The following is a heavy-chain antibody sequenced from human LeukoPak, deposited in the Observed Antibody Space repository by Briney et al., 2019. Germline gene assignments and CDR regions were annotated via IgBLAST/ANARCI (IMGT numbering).Heavy chain of an antibody. CDR3: AKDLYSGYDYPYFDY. D-gene: IGHD5-12*01. CDR2: ISSSGSTI. Sequence: GGSLRLSCAASGFTFSGSAMHWVRQASGKGLEWVSYISSSGSTIYYADSVKGRFTISRDNSKKTLYLQMNSLRAEDTALYYCAKDLYSGYDYPYFDYWGQGTLVIVSS. J-gene: IGHJ4*02. V-gene: IGHV3-48*01. CDR1: GFTFSGSA.